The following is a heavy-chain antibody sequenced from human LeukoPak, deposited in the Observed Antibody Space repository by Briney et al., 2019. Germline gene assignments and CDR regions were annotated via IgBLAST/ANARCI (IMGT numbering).Heavy chain of an antibody. Sequence: ASVKVSCKASGYTFTSYDINWVRQATGQGLEWMGWMNPNSGNTGYAQKFQGRVTITRNTSISTAYMELSSLRSEDTAVYYCARDNSMADNAWWFDPWGQGTLVTVSS. CDR3: ARDNSMADNAWWFDP. CDR2: MNPNSGNT. D-gene: IGHD5-24*01. V-gene: IGHV1-8*03. J-gene: IGHJ5*02. CDR1: GYTFTSYD.